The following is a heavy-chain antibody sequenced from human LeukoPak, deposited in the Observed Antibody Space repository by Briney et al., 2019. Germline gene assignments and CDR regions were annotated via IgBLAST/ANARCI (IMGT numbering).Heavy chain of an antibody. CDR2: TRSKIYGGTP. V-gene: IGHV3-49*04. CDR3: ARGQTVPGAKYYFDF. J-gene: IGHJ4*02. Sequence: GGSLRLSCLTSGFTFRDYGLGWVRQAPGMGLEWVSFTRSKIYGGTPEYAASVRGRFSVSRDDSESVAYLQMNNLKSEDTGVYYCARGQTVPGAKYYFDFWSPGTLVIVSS. CDR1: GFTFRDYG. D-gene: IGHD2/OR15-2a*01.